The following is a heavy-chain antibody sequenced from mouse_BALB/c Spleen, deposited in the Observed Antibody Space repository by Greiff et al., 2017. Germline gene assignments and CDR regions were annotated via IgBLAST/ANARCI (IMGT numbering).Heavy chain of an antibody. CDR3: ARHGAFDGYYSFFAY. J-gene: IGHJ3*01. CDR2: INSNGGST. V-gene: IGHV5-6-2*01. Sequence: EVQRVESGGGLVKLGGSLKLSCAASGFTFSSYYMSWVRQTPEKRLELVAAINSNGGSTYYPDTVKGRFTISRDNAKNTLYLQMSSLKSEDTALYYCARHGAFDGYYSFFAYWGQGTLVTVSA. D-gene: IGHD2-3*01. CDR1: GFTFSSYY.